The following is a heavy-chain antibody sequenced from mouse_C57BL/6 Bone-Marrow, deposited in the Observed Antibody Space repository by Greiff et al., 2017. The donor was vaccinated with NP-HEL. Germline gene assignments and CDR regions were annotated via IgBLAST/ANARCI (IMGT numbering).Heavy chain of an antibody. D-gene: IGHD2-12*01. CDR3: TRFRACYSPWFAY. V-gene: IGHV1-15*01. CDR2: IDPETGGT. J-gene: IGHJ3*01. Sequence: QVQLQQSGAELVRPGASVTLSCKASGYTFTDYEMHWVKQTPVHGLEWIGAIDPETGGTAYNQKFKGKAILTADKSSSTAYMELRSLTSEDSAVYYGTRFRACYSPWFAYWGQGTLVTVSA. CDR1: GYTFTDYE.